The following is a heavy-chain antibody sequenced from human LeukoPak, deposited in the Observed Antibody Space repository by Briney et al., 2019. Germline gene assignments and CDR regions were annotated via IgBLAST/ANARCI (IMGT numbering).Heavy chain of an antibody. CDR3: AKGTKPVMTIPDY. D-gene: IGHD1/OR15-1a*01. CDR2: INSDGSST. J-gene: IGHJ4*02. V-gene: IGHV3-74*01. Sequence: GSLRLSCAASGFTFSSYWMHWVRQAPGKGLVWVSRINSDGSSTSYADSVKGRFTISRDNAKNTLYLQMNSLRAEDTAMYYCAKGTKPVMTIPDYWGQGTLVTVSS. CDR1: GFTFSSYW.